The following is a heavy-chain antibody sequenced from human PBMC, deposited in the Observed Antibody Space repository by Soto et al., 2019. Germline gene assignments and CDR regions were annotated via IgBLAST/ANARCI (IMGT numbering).Heavy chain of an antibody. Sequence: GGSLRLSCAASGFTFSNAWMSWVRQAPGKGLEWVGRIKSKTDGGTTDYAAPVKGRFTISRDDSKNTLYLQMNSLKTEDTAVYYCTTVRGVVIYYGMDVGGQGTTVTVSS. CDR3: TTVRGVVIYYGMDV. J-gene: IGHJ6*02. D-gene: IGHD3-3*01. CDR2: IKSKTDGGTT. V-gene: IGHV3-15*01. CDR1: GFTFSNAW.